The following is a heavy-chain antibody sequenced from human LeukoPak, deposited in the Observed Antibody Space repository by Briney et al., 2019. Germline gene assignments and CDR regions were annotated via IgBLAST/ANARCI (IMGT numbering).Heavy chain of an antibody. CDR3: ARDYPPD. V-gene: IGHV3-74*01. CDR1: GFTFSNSW. CDR2: VNSDGKTT. J-gene: IGHJ4*02. Sequence: GGSLRLSCAASGFTFSNSWMHWVRQAPGKGLVWVSRVNSDGKTTTYADSVKGRFTISRDNAQNTLYLQMNSLSAEDTAVYYCARDYPPDWGQGTLVTVSA.